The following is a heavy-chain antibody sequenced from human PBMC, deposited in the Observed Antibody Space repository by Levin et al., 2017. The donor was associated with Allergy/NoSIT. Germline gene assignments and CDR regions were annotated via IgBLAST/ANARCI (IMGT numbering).Heavy chain of an antibody. CDR1: GGSISSYY. CDR3: ARQRSGSWRPDAFDI. Sequence: SQTLSLTCTVSGGSISSYYWSWIRQPPGKGLEWIGYIYYSGSTNYNPSLKSRVTISVDTSKNQFSLKLSSVTAADTAVYYCARQRSGSWRPDAFDIWGQGTMVTVSS. V-gene: IGHV4-59*08. D-gene: IGHD1-26*01. J-gene: IGHJ3*02. CDR2: IYYSGST.